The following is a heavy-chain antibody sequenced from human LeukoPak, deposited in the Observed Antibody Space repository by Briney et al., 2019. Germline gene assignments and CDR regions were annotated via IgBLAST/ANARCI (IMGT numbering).Heavy chain of an antibody. CDR3: ARGVWGDAFDI. CDR1: GYTFYGHG. V-gene: IGHV1-18*01. CDR2: ISTFTGNT. Sequence: GASVKVSCKASGYTFYGHGVTWVRQAPGQGLEWMGWISTFTGNTNYAQKFQDRVTMTTDTSTSTAYMELRSLRSDDTAMYYCARGVWGDAFDIWGQGTTVTVSS. J-gene: IGHJ3*02. D-gene: IGHD7-27*01.